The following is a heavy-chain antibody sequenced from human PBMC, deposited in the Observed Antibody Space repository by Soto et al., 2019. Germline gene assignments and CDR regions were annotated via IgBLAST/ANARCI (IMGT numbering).Heavy chain of an antibody. V-gene: IGHV3-30*18. CDR3: GKGGRQWLVTACFTY. CDR2: VSHDGRNT. Sequence: VQLVESGGGVVQPGRSLRLSCAASGFTFSDYAMHWVRQAPGKGLEWVAVVSHDGRNTHYADSVKGRFTISRDSSKNTVSLERTRLRAEDTAVYYCGKGGRQWLVTACFTYWGSGALVTVS. CDR1: GFTFSDYA. J-gene: IGHJ4*02. D-gene: IGHD6-19*01.